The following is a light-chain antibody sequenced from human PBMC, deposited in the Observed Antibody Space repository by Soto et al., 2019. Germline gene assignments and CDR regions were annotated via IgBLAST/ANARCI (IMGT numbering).Light chain of an antibody. J-gene: IGKJ1*01. Sequence: IVLTQSPATLSLSPWERATLSCRASQSVSSYLAWYQQKPGQAPRLLIYDASNRATGIPARFSGSGSGTDFTLTISSLEPEDFAVYYCQQRSNPWTFGQGTKVDIK. CDR3: QQRSNPWT. V-gene: IGKV3-11*01. CDR2: DAS. CDR1: QSVSSY.